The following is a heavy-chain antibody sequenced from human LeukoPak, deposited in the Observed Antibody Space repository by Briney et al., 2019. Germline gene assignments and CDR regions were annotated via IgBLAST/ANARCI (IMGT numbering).Heavy chain of an antibody. Sequence: ASVKVSCKASGYTFTGYYMHWVRQAPGQGLEWMGWINPNSGGTNYAQKLQGRVTMTTDTSTTTAYMELRSLRSDDTAVYYCARDRPYHDILTGYYPWGQGTLVTVSS. D-gene: IGHD3-9*01. CDR3: ARDRPYHDILTGYYP. CDR2: INPNSGGT. V-gene: IGHV1-2*02. CDR1: GYTFTGYY. J-gene: IGHJ5*02.